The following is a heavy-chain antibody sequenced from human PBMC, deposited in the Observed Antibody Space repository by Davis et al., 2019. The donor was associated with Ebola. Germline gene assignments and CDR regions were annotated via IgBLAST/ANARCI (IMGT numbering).Heavy chain of an antibody. D-gene: IGHD3-10*01. Sequence: ASVKVSCKASGYTFTGYYMHWMRQAPGQGLEWLGWINPNSGGTNYAQKFQGRVTMTRDTSINTAYMELSRLRSDDTAIYYCARGIGYYMDVWGKGTTVTVSS. J-gene: IGHJ6*03. CDR3: ARGIGYYMDV. CDR1: GYTFTGYY. CDR2: INPNSGGT. V-gene: IGHV1-2*02.